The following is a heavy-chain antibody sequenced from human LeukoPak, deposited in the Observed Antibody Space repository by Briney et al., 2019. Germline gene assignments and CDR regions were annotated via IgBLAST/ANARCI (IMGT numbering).Heavy chain of an antibody. D-gene: IGHD6-13*01. CDR1: GYTFTSYD. Sequence: ASVKVSCKASGYTFTSYDIHWVRQATGQGLEWMGWMKPNSGNTGYAQKFQGRVTMTRNTSISTAYMELSSLRSEDTAVYYCARAGSWYANWFDPWGQGTLVTVSS. CDR3: ARAGSWYANWFDP. J-gene: IGHJ5*02. V-gene: IGHV1-8*01. CDR2: MKPNSGNT.